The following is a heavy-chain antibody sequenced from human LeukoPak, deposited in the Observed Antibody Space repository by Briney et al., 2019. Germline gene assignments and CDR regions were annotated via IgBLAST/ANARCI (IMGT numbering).Heavy chain of an antibody. CDR1: GSTFSVYS. CDR2: ISSSSSSI. Sequence: GGSLRLSCAASGSTFSVYSMNWVRQAPGKGLEWVSSISSSSSSIYFADSVRGRFTISRDNAKNSLYLQMNSLRAEDTAMYYCARVIWFGESYGMDVWGQGTTVTVSS. CDR3: ARVIWFGESYGMDV. J-gene: IGHJ6*02. D-gene: IGHD3-10*01. V-gene: IGHV3-21*01.